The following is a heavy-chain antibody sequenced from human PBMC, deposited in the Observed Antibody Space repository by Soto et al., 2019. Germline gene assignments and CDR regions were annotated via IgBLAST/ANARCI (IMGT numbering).Heavy chain of an antibody. J-gene: IGHJ6*02. CDR3: ARQYSSGWRMDV. V-gene: IGHV1-69*13. CDR1: GGTFSSYA. CDR2: IIPIFGTA. D-gene: IGHD6-19*01. Sequence: SVKVSCKASGGTFSSYAISWVRQAPGQGLEWMGGIIPIFGTANYAQKFQGRVTITADESTSTAYMELSSLRSEDTAVYYCARQYSSGWRMDVWGQGTTVTVSS.